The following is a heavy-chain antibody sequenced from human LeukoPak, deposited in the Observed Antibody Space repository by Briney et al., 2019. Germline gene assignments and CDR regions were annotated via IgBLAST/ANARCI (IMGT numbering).Heavy chain of an antibody. Sequence: GGSLTLFSSASGFTFSSYAMDCVRQAPGKELEYVSAISSNGGSTYYADSVKGRFTISRDNSKNTLYLQMSSLRAEDTAVYYCVKGGIVVVPAAMSRAYGMDVWGKGTTVTVSS. V-gene: IGHV3-64D*06. CDR1: GFTFSSYA. CDR2: ISSNGGST. J-gene: IGHJ6*04. CDR3: VKGGIVVVPAAMSRAYGMDV. D-gene: IGHD2-2*01.